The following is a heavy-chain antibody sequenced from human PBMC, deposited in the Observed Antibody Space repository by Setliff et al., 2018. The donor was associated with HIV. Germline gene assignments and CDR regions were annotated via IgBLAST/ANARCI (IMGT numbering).Heavy chain of an antibody. CDR2: IIPMYGTA. Sequence: ASVKVSCKASGGTFSTYGISWVRQGPGQGLEWMGRIIPMYGTANYAQRFQDRITITADKSTSTAYMDLSSLRSEDTAVYYCARIVAPGSHGPDYYMDVWGKGTTVTVSS. D-gene: IGHD2-21*01. CDR1: GGTFSTYG. CDR3: ARIVAPGSHGPDYYMDV. J-gene: IGHJ6*03. V-gene: IGHV1-69*06.